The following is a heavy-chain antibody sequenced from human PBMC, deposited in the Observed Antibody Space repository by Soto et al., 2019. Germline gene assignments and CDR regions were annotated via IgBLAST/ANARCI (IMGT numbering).Heavy chain of an antibody. CDR1: GFTFSSYA. D-gene: IGHD2-2*01. CDR3: RAIVVPAATADYYSYYYMDV. Sequence: PGGSLRLSCAASGFTFSSYAMSWVRQAPGKGLEWVSAISGSGGSTYYAYSVKGRFTISRDNSKNTLFLQMNSLRAEDTAVYYCRAIVVPAATADYYSYYYMDVWGKGTTVTVS. CDR2: ISGSGGST. J-gene: IGHJ6*03. V-gene: IGHV3-23*01.